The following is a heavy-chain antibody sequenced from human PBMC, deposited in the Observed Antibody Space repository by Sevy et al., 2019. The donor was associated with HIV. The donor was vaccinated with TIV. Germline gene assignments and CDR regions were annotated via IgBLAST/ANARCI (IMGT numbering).Heavy chain of an antibody. J-gene: IGHJ4*02. Sequence: GGSLRLSCAASGFTFSGSAMHWVRQASGKGLEWVGRIRSKGNSYATAYAASVKGRFTISRDDSKNTANLQMNSLKTEDTAVYYCTSLSVDTAMGFDYWGQGTLVTVSS. CDR3: TSLSVDTAMGFDY. CDR2: IRSKGNSYAT. CDR1: GFTFSGSA. D-gene: IGHD5-18*01. V-gene: IGHV3-73*01.